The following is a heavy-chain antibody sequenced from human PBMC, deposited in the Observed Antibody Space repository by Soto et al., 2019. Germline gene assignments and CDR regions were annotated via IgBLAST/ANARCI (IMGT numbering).Heavy chain of an antibody. CDR2: ISYDGSNK. CDR3: ARDRLRYNWNDFPYYDYGIDV. V-gene: IGHV3-30-3*01. Sequence: QVQLVESGGGVVQPGRSLRLSCAASGFTFSSYAMHWVRQAPGKGLEWVAVISYDGSNKYYADSVKGRFTISRDNSKNTLYLQMNSLRAEDTAVYYCARDRLRYNWNDFPYYDYGIDVWGQVTTVTVSS. D-gene: IGHD1-1*01. J-gene: IGHJ6*02. CDR1: GFTFSSYA.